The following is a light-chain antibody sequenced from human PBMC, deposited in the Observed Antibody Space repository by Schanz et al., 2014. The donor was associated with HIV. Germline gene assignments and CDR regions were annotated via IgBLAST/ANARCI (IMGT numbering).Light chain of an antibody. J-gene: IGLJ3*02. Sequence: QSALTQPASVSGSPGQSISISCTGTSGDVGSYNYVSWYQQHPGKAPKLMIYDVSKRPSGVPDRFSGSKSGNTASLTISGLQAEDEADYYCSSYTSSSTRVFGGGTKLTVL. CDR1: SGDVGSYNY. V-gene: IGLV2-14*03. CDR2: DVS. CDR3: SSYTSSSTRV.